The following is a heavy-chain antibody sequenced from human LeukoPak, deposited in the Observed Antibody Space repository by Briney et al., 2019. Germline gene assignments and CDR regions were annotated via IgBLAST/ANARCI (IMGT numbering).Heavy chain of an antibody. CDR1: GFIFRRYH. J-gene: IGHJ4*02. D-gene: IGHD3-9*01. CDR3: ARVYDVLTGGFDY. CDR2: ISSSSISI. V-gene: IGHV3-21*01. Sequence: GGSLRLSCAASGFIFRRYHTNWVRQAPGKGLEWVSFISSSSISIYYGDSVQGRFTVSRDNARNLLYLEMITLRAEDTAVYYCARVYDVLTGGFDYWGQGALVTVSS.